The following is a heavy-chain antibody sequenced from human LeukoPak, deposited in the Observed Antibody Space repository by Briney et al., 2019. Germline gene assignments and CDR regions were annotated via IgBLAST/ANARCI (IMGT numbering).Heavy chain of an antibody. D-gene: IGHD3-22*01. V-gene: IGHV3-30*18. CDR3: AKARVPADYYDSSGDPFDP. CDR1: GFTFSGYG. J-gene: IGHJ5*02. Sequence: PGGSLRLSCAASGFTFSGYGMHWVRLAPGKGLEWVAVISYDGSNKYYADSVKGRFTISRDNSKNTLYLQMNSLRAEDTAVYYCAKARVPADYYDSSGDPFDPWGQGTLVTVSS. CDR2: ISYDGSNK.